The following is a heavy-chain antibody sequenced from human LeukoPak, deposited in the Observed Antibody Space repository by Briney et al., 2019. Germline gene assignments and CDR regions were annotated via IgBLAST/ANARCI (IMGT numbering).Heavy chain of an antibody. D-gene: IGHD2-2*01. CDR1: GGTFSSYD. J-gene: IGHJ6*03. Sequence: SVKVSCKASGGTFSSYDINWVRQAPGQGLEWMGGIIPIFGTANYAQKFQGRVTITADESTSIAYMELSSLRSEDTAVYYCARDVVVPAAIDYYYYYMDVWGKGTTVTVSS. CDR2: IIPIFGTA. CDR3: ARDVVVPAAIDYYYYYMDV. V-gene: IGHV1-69*01.